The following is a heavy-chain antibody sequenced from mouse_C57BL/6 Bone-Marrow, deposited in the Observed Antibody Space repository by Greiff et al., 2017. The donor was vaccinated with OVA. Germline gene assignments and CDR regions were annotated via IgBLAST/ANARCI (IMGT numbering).Heavy chain of an antibody. CDR1: GYSITSGYY. CDR3: ARGYFDV. CDR2: ISYDGSN. J-gene: IGHJ1*03. V-gene: IGHV3-6*01. Sequence: EVQLQQSGPGLVKPSQSLSLTCSVTGYSITSGYYWNWIRQFPGNKLEWMGYISYDGSNNYNPSLKNRISITRDTSKNQFFLKLNSVTTEDTATYYCARGYFDVWGTGTTVTVSS.